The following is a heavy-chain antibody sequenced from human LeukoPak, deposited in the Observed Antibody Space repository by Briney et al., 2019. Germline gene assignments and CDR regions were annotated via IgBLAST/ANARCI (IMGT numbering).Heavy chain of an antibody. CDR1: GGSISSSSYY. Sequence: PSETLSLTCTVSGGSISSSSYYWGWIRQPPGKGLEWIGYIYYSGSTNYNPSLKSRVTISVDTSKNQFSLKLSSVTAADTAVYYCARRNYYDSLYYFDYWGQGTLVTVSS. CDR2: IYYSGST. V-gene: IGHV4-61*05. D-gene: IGHD3-22*01. J-gene: IGHJ4*02. CDR3: ARRNYYDSLYYFDY.